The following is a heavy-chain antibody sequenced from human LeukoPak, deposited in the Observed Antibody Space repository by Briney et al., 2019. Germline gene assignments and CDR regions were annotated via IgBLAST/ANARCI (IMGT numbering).Heavy chain of an antibody. V-gene: IGHV5-51*01. CDR3: ASVIGDSSSSEAYAFDI. J-gene: IGHJ3*02. CDR1: GYSFTSYW. Sequence: PGESLKISCKGSGYSFTSYWIGWVRQMPGKGLEWMGIIYPGDSDTRYSPSFQGQVTISADKSISTAYLQWSSLKASDTAMYYRASVIGDSSSSEAYAFDIWGQGTMVTVSS. CDR2: IYPGDSDT. D-gene: IGHD6-6*01.